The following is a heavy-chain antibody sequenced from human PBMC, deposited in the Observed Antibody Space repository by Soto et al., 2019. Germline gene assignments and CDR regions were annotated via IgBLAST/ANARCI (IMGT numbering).Heavy chain of an antibody. CDR1: GGSISSYY. J-gene: IGHJ4*02. CDR3: ARVSSYGRYFDY. CDR2: IYYSGST. D-gene: IGHD5-18*01. Sequence: SETLSLTCTVSGGSISSYYWSWIRQPPGKGLEWIGYIYYSGSTNYNPSLKSRVTISVDTSKNQFSLKLSSVTAADTAVYYCARVSSYGRYFDYWGQGTLVT. V-gene: IGHV4-59*01.